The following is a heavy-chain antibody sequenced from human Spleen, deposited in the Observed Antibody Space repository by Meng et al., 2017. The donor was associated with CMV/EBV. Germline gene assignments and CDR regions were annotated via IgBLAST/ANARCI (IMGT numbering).Heavy chain of an antibody. J-gene: IGHJ6*02. CDR3: ARGVGYCSGGSCYSHYYYGMDV. Sequence: SETLSLTCTVSGGSISSYYWSWIRQPPGKGLEWIGYIYYSGSTNYNHSLKSRVTISVDTSKNQFSLKLSSVTAADTAVYYCARGVGYCSGGSCYSHYYYGMDVWGQGTTVTVSS. D-gene: IGHD2-15*01. CDR1: GGSISSYY. CDR2: IYYSGST. V-gene: IGHV4-59*01.